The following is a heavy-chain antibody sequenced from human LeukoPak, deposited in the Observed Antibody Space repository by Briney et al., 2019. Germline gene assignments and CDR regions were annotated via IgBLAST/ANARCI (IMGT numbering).Heavy chain of an antibody. J-gene: IGHJ4*02. CDR3: AKGHIGDYAFTR. CDR1: GFNFSSFV. D-gene: IGHD4-17*01. Sequence: GSLRLSCAGSGFNFSSFVMTWVRQAPGKGLEWVSSISASGRGTYYADSVKGRFTISRDNSKNTLYLQVNSLRAEDTAVYYCAKGHIGDYAFTRWGQGTLVTVSS. CDR2: ISASGRGT. V-gene: IGHV3-23*01.